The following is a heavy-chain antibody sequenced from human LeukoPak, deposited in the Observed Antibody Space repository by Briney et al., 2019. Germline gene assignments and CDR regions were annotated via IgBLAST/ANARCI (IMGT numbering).Heavy chain of an antibody. V-gene: IGHV4-59*02. Sequence: SETLSLTCTVSGDSVSVYSWNWLRQSPGKGLEWIAYMYYSGTTNYNPSLDNRVAISLDLSRHQFSLRLNSVTAADTAVYFCATTEKNRFYIDAWGQGTTVIVSS. CDR3: ATTEKNRFYIDA. CDR1: GDSVSVYS. CDR2: MYYSGTT. D-gene: IGHD2/OR15-2a*01. J-gene: IGHJ6*03.